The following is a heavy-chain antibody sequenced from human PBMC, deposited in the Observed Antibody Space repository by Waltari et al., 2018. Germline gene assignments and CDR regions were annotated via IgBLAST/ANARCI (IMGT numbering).Heavy chain of an antibody. CDR3: AAPGGNDLEYLQR. CDR1: GITCNTHW. D-gene: IGHD2-15*01. CDR2: INSEGSST. J-gene: IGHJ1*01. Sequence: EVQLVESGGGLVQPGGSLRLSCAAWGITCNTHWMHWVRQAPGKGLVWVSRINSEGSSTSYADSVKGRFTISRDNAKNTLYLEMKSLRAEDTAVYYCAAPGGNDLEYLQRWGQGTLVTVSS. V-gene: IGHV3-74*01.